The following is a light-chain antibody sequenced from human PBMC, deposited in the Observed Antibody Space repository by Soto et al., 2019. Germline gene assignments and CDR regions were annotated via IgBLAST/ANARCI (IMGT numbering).Light chain of an antibody. CDR1: RSVSSN. CDR2: GAS. CDR3: QQYNDWPPSIT. Sequence: EIVMTQSPATLSVSPGERATLSCRASRSVSSNLAWYQQKPGQAPRLLIYGASSRATGVPARFIASGSGTEFTLTISSLQSEEFAVYSCQQYNDWPPSITFGQGTRLEIK. J-gene: IGKJ5*01. V-gene: IGKV3-15*01.